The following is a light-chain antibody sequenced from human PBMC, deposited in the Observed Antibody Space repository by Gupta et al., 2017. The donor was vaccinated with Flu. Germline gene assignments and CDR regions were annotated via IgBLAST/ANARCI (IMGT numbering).Light chain of an antibody. CDR3: QQTEGFPRT. Sequence: DIQMTQSPSSLSASVGDRVTITCRASQSISNYLNWNQQKPGNAPKVLIFAASTVQTGVPSRFSGSGSGTXFTLTIXRLQPEDFASYYCQQTEGFPRTFGXGTKVEI. CDR1: QSISNY. V-gene: IGKV1-39*01. CDR2: AAS. J-gene: IGKJ1*01.